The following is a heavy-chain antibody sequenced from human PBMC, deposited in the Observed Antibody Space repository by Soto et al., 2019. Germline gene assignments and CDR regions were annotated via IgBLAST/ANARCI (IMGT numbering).Heavy chain of an antibody. D-gene: IGHD3-16*01. CDR3: TEDILPGGADV. Sequence: LRLSCVASAFSSHHHAIHWVRQGPGKGLEWVSGIHWNNGATGYADSVKGRFTIFKDNVKNSVYLQMNSLRTDDTAFYYCTEDILPGGADVWGQGTTVTVSS. V-gene: IGHV3-9*02. CDR1: AFSSHHHA. CDR2: IHWNNGAT. J-gene: IGHJ6*02.